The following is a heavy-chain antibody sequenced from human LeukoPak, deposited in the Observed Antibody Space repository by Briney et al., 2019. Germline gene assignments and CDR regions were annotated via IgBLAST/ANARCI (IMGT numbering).Heavy chain of an antibody. CDR1: GFTFSSYS. J-gene: IGHJ4*02. D-gene: IGHD7-27*01. Sequence: PGGSLRLSCAASGFTFSSYSMNWVRQAPGKGLEWVSYISSSSSTIYYADSVKGRFTISRDNAKNSLYLQMNSLRAEDTAVYYCAGDELGIRGYFDYWGQGTLVTVSS. CDR3: AGDELGIRGYFDY. CDR2: ISSSSSTI. V-gene: IGHV3-48*01.